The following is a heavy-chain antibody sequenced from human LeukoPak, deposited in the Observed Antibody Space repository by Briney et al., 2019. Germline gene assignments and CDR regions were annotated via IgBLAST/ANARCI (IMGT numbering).Heavy chain of an antibody. J-gene: IGHJ3*02. V-gene: IGHV4-59*08. CDR1: GGSISGDH. CDR2: IYYSGST. D-gene: IGHD3-16*01. Sequence: KPSETLSLTCTVSGGSISGDHWNWIRQPPGKGLEWIGYIYYSGSTNYDPSLKSRVTISIDTSKNQFSLKLTSVTAADTAVYYCARRNDLGIWSQGRMVTVSS. CDR3: ARRNDLGI.